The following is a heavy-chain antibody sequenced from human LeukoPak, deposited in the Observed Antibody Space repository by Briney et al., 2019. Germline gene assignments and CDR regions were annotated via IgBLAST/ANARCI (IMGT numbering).Heavy chain of an antibody. CDR2: IYYSGST. CDR1: GGSISSSSYY. CDR3: ARERSYYYDSSGYYYTYYFDY. D-gene: IGHD3-22*01. J-gene: IGHJ4*02. V-gene: IGHV4-39*07. Sequence: SETLSLTCTVSGGSISSSSYYWGWIRHPPGKGLEWIGSIYYSGSTYYNPSLKSRVTISVDTSKNQFSLKLSSVTAADTAVYYCARERSYYYDSSGYYYTYYFDYWGQGTLVTVSS.